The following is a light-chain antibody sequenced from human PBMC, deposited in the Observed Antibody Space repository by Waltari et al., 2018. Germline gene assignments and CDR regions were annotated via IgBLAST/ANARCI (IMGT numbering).Light chain of an antibody. CDR1: RSIRSY. CDR3: QHYNNWPHT. V-gene: IGKV3-15*01. J-gene: IGKJ2*01. Sequence: EIVMTQSPATLSVSPGERVTLSCRARRSIRSYLVWYQQKPGQAPRLLIYDAFTLATGIPARFSGGWSGTDFTLTISSLQSEYCAVYYSQHYNNWPHTFGQGTKLEIK. CDR2: DAF.